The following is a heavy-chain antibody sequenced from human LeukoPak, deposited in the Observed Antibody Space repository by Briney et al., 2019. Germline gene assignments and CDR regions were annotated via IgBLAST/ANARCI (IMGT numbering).Heavy chain of an antibody. D-gene: IGHD3-16*02. CDR1: GLTTTTIY. V-gene: IGHV4-34*01. J-gene: IGHJ4*02. Sequence: PGGSLRLSCAASGLTTTTIYMTWVRQAPGKGLEWIGEINHSGSTNYNPSLKSRVTTSVDTSKSQFSLKLSSVTAADTAVYYCARGLGYTYYWGQGTLVTVSS. CDR2: INHSGST. CDR3: ARGLGYTYY.